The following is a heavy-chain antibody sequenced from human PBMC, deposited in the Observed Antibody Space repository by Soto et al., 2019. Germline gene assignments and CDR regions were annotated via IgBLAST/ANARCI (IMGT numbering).Heavy chain of an antibody. D-gene: IGHD6-6*01. Sequence: PSETLSLTCTVSGGSISSYYWSWIRQPPGKGLEWIGYIYYSGSTNYNPSLKSRVTISVDTSKNQFSLKLSSVTAADTAVYYCARSIAARPDSFDYWGQGTLVTVSS. CDR1: GGSISSYY. V-gene: IGHV4-59*12. CDR2: IYYSGST. CDR3: ARSIAARPDSFDY. J-gene: IGHJ4*02.